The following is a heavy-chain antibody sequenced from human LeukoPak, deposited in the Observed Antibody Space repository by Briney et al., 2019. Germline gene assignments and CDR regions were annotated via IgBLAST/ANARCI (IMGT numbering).Heavy chain of an antibody. Sequence: AASVKVSCKASGGTFSSYATSWVRQAPGQGLEWMGRIIPILGIANYAQKFQGRVTITADKSTSTAYMELSSLRSEDTAVYYCARDVFEEPTHGGVDYWGQGTLVTVSS. J-gene: IGHJ4*02. CDR2: IIPILGIA. V-gene: IGHV1-69*04. D-gene: IGHD1-26*01. CDR3: ARDVFEEPTHGGVDY. CDR1: GGTFSSYA.